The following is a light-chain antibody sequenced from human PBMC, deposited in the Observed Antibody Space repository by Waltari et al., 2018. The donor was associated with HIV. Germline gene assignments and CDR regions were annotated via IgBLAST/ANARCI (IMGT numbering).Light chain of an antibody. CDR2: AAS. CDR1: QSISSY. Sequence: DIQMTQSPSSLSASVGDRVTITCRASQSISSYLNWYQQKPGEAPKLLIYAASSLQSGVPSKFSGSGSGTDFTLTISSLQPEDFATYHCQQSDSTPHTFGQGTKVEIK. CDR3: QQSDSTPHT. V-gene: IGKV1-39*01. J-gene: IGKJ1*01.